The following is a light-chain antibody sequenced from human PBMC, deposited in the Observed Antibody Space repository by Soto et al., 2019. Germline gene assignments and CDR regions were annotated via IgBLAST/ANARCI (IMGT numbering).Light chain of an antibody. J-gene: IGLJ1*01. CDR2: KNN. Sequence: QSVLTQPPSASGTPGQRVTISCSGSSSSIGTNYVYWYQQLPGTAPKLLIYKNNQRPSGVPDRFSGSKSGTSASLAISGLRSADEADYHCASWDDSLSGYVFGTGTKVTVL. CDR1: SSSIGTNY. CDR3: ASWDDSLSGYV. V-gene: IGLV1-47*01.